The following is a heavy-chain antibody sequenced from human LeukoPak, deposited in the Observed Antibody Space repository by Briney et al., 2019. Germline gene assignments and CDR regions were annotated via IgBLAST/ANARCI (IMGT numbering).Heavy chain of an antibody. D-gene: IGHD4-17*01. J-gene: IGHJ4*02. CDR1: GFTFSSYA. CDR2: ISGSGGST. Sequence: GGSLRLSCAASGFTFSSYAMSWVRQAPGKGLEWVSAISGSGGSTYYADSVKGRSTISRDNSKNTLYLQMNSLRAEDTAVYYCAKDRVHYGNEDYWGQGTLVTVSS. CDR3: AKDRVHYGNEDY. V-gene: IGHV3-23*01.